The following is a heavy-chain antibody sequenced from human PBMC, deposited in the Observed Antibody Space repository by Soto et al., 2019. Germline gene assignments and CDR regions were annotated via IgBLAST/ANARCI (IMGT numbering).Heavy chain of an antibody. CDR3: ARGDRGAFDL. D-gene: IGHD1-26*01. V-gene: IGHV3-74*01. CDR1: GFTFSYYW. CDR2: IHSDGSSR. Sequence: EVQLVESGGGLVRPGGSLRLSCAASGFTFSYYWMHWVRQAPGKGLVWVSRIHSDGSSRTYADFVKGRFIISRDNARNTVDLQMNSVRVEDTAVYYCARGDRGAFDLWGQGTVVTVS. J-gene: IGHJ3*01.